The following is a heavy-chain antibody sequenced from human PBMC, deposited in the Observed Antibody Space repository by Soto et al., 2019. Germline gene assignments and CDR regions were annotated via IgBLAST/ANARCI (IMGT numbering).Heavy chain of an antibody. CDR1: GYTFIIHY. V-gene: IGHV1-46*01. CDR2: INPSVGTT. D-gene: IGHD2-15*01. Sequence: QVRLVQSGAEVKRPGASVTLSCRATGYTFIIHYIHWLRQAPGQGLEWMGIINPSVGTTSNAQRFQGRVTLTRDTSTTTVFMDLSGLTSQDTATYYCARDLLHPGEPNGYCSGGACNFPPGGMDVWGQGTTVTVS. J-gene: IGHJ6*02. CDR3: ARDLLHPGEPNGYCSGGACNFPPGGMDV.